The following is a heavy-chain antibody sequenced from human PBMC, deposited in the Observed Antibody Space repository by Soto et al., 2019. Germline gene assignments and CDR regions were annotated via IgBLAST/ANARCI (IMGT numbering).Heavy chain of an antibody. CDR3: ATDNSRYSSAFLGY. D-gene: IGHD6-19*01. CDR2: FDPEDGET. J-gene: IGHJ4*02. Sequence: ASVKVSCKVSGYTLTELSMYWVRQAPGKGLEWMGGFDPEDGETIYAQKFQGRVTMTEDTSTDAAYMELSSLRSEDTAVYYCATDNSRYSSAFLGYWGQGTLVTVSS. CDR1: GYTLTELS. V-gene: IGHV1-24*01.